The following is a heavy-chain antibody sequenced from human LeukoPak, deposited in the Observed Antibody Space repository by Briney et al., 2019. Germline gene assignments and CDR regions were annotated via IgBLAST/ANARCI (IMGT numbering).Heavy chain of an antibody. D-gene: IGHD3-3*01. CDR1: GGSISSYY. Sequence: SETLSLTCTVSGGSISSYYWSWIRQPAGKGLEWIGRIYTSGSTNYNPSLKSRVTMSVDTSKNQFSLKLSSVTAADTAVYYCARDWYYDFWSGHNEDWFDPWGQGTLVTVSS. CDR2: IYTSGST. V-gene: IGHV4-4*07. CDR3: ARDWYYDFWSGHNEDWFDP. J-gene: IGHJ5*02.